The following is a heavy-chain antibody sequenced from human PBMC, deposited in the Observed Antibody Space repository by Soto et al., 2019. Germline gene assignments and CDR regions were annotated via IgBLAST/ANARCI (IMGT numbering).Heavy chain of an antibody. CDR1: GFTFSSYA. CDR2: ISGSGGST. J-gene: IGHJ4*02. V-gene: IGHV3-23*01. CDR3: AKDNSGIAAAVDYFDY. D-gene: IGHD6-13*01. Sequence: GGSLRLSCAASGFTFSSYAMSWVRQAPGKGLEWVSAISGSGGSTYYADSVKGRFTISRDNSKNTLYLQMNSLRAEDTAVYYCAKDNSGIAAAVDYFDYWGQGTLVTVSS.